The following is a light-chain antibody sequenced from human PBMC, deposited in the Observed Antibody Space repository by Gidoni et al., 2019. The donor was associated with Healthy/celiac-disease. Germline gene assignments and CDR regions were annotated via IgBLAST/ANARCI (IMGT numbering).Light chain of an antibody. CDR2: GAS. CDR3: QQYGSSPNT. V-gene: IGKV3-20*01. Sequence: EIVLTQSPGTLSLSPGERATLSCRASQRVSSSYVAWYQQKPGQAPRLLIYGASSRATGIPDRLSGSGSGTDFTLTISRLEPEDFAVYYCQQYGSSPNTFGGGTKVEIK. J-gene: IGKJ4*01. CDR1: QRVSSSY.